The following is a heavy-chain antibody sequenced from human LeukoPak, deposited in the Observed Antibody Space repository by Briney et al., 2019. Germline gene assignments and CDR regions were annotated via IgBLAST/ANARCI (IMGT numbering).Heavy chain of an antibody. Sequence: GGSLRLSCAASGFLVSNYYMSWVRQAPGKGLEWVSVIYSGAGTYYADSVKGRFTISRDNAKNTVSLQMNSLKAEDTAVYYCGTVFDHWGPGILVTVSS. J-gene: IGHJ4*02. CDR3: GTVFDH. V-gene: IGHV3-53*01. CDR1: GFLVSNYY. CDR2: IYSGAGT. D-gene: IGHD1-14*01.